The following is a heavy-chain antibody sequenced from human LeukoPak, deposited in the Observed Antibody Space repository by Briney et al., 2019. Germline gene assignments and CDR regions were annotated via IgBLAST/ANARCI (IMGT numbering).Heavy chain of an antibody. CDR2: ISSSSSNI. V-gene: IGHV3-48*02. J-gene: IGHJ3*02. Sequence: GGSLKLSCAASGFTFSGSAIHWVRQAPGKGLEWDSSISSSSSNIYYADSVKGRFTISRDNAKNSLYLQMNSLRYEDTAVYYCARDGMVRGVIIWDAFDIWGQGTMVTVSS. D-gene: IGHD3-10*01. CDR3: ARDGMVRGVIIWDAFDI. CDR1: GFTFSGSA.